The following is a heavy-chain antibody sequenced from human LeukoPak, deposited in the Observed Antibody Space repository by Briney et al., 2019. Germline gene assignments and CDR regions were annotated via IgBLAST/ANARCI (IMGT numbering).Heavy chain of an antibody. Sequence: ASVRVSCKASGYTFTSYGISWVRQAPGQGLEWMGWISAYNGNTNYAQKLQGRVTMTTDTSTSTAYMELRSLRSDDTAVYYCARVKEGFIAARPGNYWGQGTLATVSS. D-gene: IGHD6-6*01. CDR3: ARVKEGFIAARPGNY. CDR1: GYTFTSYG. CDR2: ISAYNGNT. V-gene: IGHV1-18*01. J-gene: IGHJ4*02.